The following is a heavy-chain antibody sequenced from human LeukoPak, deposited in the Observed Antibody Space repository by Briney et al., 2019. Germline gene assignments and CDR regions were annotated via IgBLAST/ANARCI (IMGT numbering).Heavy chain of an antibody. Sequence: ASETLSLTCAAYGGSFSGYYWSWIRQPPGKGLEWIGEINHSGSTNYNPSLKSRVTISVDTSKNQFSLKLSSVTAADTAVYYCARGRPDIVVVPAAIYYWGQGTLVTVSS. V-gene: IGHV4-34*01. D-gene: IGHD2-2*01. CDR3: ARGRPDIVVVPAAIYY. J-gene: IGHJ4*02. CDR2: INHSGST. CDR1: GGSFSGYY.